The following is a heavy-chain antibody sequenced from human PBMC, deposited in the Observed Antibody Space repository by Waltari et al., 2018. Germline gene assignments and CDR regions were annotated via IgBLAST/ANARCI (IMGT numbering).Heavy chain of an antibody. CDR2: VYSGGSI. Sequence: EVQLVESGGGLVQPGGSLRLSCAAAGFNVSGFYMSWVRQAPGRWLEWVSIVYSGGSIYYADSVQGRFTISRHKSKNTLYLQMNSLRPEDTAVYYCARGAAVAGRGFDYWGQGTLVTVSS. J-gene: IGHJ4*02. D-gene: IGHD6-19*01. CDR1: GFNVSGFY. V-gene: IGHV3-53*04. CDR3: ARGAAVAGRGFDY.